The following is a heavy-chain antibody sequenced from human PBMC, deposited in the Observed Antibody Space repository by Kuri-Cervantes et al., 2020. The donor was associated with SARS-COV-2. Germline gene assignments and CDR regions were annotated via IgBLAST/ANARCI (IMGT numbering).Heavy chain of an antibody. D-gene: IGHD3-10*01. CDR1: GFIFSSYA. CDR3: ARDPEGVIGFGYFDY. Sequence: GGSLRLSCTASGFIFSSYAMHWVRQAPGKGLEWVAVISYDGSNKYYADSVKGRFTISRDNAKNSLYLQMNSLRAEDTAVYYCARDPEGVIGFGYFDYWGQGTLVTVSS. CDR2: ISYDGSNK. J-gene: IGHJ4*02. V-gene: IGHV3-30-3*01.